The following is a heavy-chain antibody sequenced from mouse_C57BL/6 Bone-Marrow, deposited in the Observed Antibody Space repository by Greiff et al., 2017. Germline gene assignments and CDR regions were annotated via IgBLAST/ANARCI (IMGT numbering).Heavy chain of an antibody. CDR1: GFNIKDDY. CDR3: TRSTMVSYYYAMDY. Sequence: VQLQQSGAELVRPGASVKLSCTASGFNIKDDYMHWVKQRPEQGLEWIGWIDPENGDTEYASKFQGKATITADTSSNTAYLQLSSLTSEDTAVYYCTRSTMVSYYYAMDYWGQGTSVTVSS. J-gene: IGHJ4*01. D-gene: IGHD2-1*01. CDR2: IDPENGDT. V-gene: IGHV14-4*01.